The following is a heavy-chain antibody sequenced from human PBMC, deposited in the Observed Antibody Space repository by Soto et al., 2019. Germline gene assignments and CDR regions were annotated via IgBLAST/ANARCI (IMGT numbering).Heavy chain of an antibody. J-gene: IGHJ4*02. CDR1: GFPFSSYA. D-gene: IGHD6-19*01. V-gene: IGHV3-23*01. CDR3: AKTRYSSGWYHFDY. CDR2: ISGSGGST. Sequence: AGGSLRLSCAASGFPFSSYAMSWVRQAPGKGLEWVSAISGSGGSTYYADSVKGRFTISRDNSKNTLYLQMNSLRAEDTAVYYCAKTRYSSGWYHFDYWGQGTLVTVSS.